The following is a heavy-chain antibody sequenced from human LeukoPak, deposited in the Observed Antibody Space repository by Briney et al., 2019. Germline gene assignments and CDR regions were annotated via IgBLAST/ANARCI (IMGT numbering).Heavy chain of an antibody. CDR2: IDHSGST. J-gene: IGHJ4*02. CDR1: GYSISSGYY. Sequence: SETLSLTCTVSGYSISSGYYWGWIRQPPGKGLEWTGSIDHSGSTNYNPSLKSRVTISVDTSKNQFSLKLSSVTAADTAVYFCARGFRGDNFDYWGQGTLVTVSS. CDR3: ARGFRGDNFDY. D-gene: IGHD7-27*01. V-gene: IGHV4-38-2*02.